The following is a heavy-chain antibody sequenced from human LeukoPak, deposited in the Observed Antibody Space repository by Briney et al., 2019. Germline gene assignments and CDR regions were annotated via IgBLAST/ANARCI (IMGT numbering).Heavy chain of an antibody. CDR3: ARSFLYCGGDCANDAFDI. CDR1: GGSISSSSYY. Sequence: PSGTLSLTCTVSGGSISSSSYYWGWIRQPPGKGLEWIGSIYYSGSTYYNPSLKSRVTISVDTSKNQFSLKLSSVTAADTAVYYCARSFLYCGGDCANDAFDIWGQGTMVTVSS. D-gene: IGHD2-21*02. V-gene: IGHV4-39*07. J-gene: IGHJ3*02. CDR2: IYYSGST.